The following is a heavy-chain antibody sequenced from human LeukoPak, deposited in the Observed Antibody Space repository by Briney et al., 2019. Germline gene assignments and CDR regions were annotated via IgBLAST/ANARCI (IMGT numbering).Heavy chain of an antibody. CDR1: GDSISTYY. CDR2: IYYSGST. V-gene: IGHV4-59*01. CDR3: ARLGSPINWFDP. D-gene: IGHD6-13*01. J-gene: IGHJ5*02. Sequence: SETLSLTCTVSGDSISTYYWSWIRQPPGKGLEWIGYIYYSGSTNYNPSLKSRATISVDTSKNQFSLKLSSVTAADTAVYYCARLGSPINWFDPWGQGTLVTVSS.